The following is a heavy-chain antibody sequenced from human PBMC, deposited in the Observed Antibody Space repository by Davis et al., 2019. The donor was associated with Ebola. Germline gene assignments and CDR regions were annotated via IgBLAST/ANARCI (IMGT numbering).Heavy chain of an antibody. V-gene: IGHV3-48*01. Sequence: PGGSLRLSCAASGFTFSSYSMNWVRQAPGKGLEWVSYISSSSSTIYYADSVKGRFTISRDNAKNSLYLQMNSLRAEDTALYYCAKDSGTLPPAARPRAAAGSAYYYYYGMDVWGQGTTVTVSS. CDR2: ISSSSSTI. CDR1: GFTFSSYS. D-gene: IGHD6-13*01. CDR3: AKDSGTLPPAARPRAAAGSAYYYYYGMDV. J-gene: IGHJ6*02.